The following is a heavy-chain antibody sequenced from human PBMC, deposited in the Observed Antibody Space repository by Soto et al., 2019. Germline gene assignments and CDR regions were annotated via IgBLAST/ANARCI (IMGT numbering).Heavy chain of an antibody. CDR2: TYHRGST. D-gene: IGHD3-16*02. J-gene: IGHJ4*02. Sequence: SETLSLTCTVSGVSISSYFWSWIRQPPGRGLEWIGYTYHRGSTNYSPFLKSRVAISLDTSENQFSLKVNSVTAADTAVYYCARIGGYHGPLDYWGQGTPVTVSS. CDR3: ARIGGYHGPLDY. V-gene: IGHV4-59*01. CDR1: GVSISSYF.